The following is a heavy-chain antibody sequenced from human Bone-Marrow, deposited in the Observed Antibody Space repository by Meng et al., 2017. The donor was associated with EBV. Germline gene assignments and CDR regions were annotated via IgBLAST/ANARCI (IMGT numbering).Heavy chain of an antibody. CDR1: GGSFSRDG. D-gene: IGHD5-24*01. J-gene: IGHJ4*02. V-gene: IGHV1-69*01. CDR2: TIPLFGPA. CDR3: ARPDDYNFKGFYH. Sequence: QVRLGQSGAEVKKFGSSGKVSCKGSGGSFSRDGVVWVRQAPGLGLEWMGGTIPLFGPAKFARKFQGRVTVTADESTNTAYMELSSLTSEDTAVYFCARPDDYNFKGFYHWGQGTLVTVSS.